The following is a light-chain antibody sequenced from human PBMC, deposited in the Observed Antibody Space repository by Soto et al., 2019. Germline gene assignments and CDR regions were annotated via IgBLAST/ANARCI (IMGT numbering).Light chain of an antibody. J-gene: IGKJ1*01. CDR1: QSINTY. V-gene: IGKV1-39*01. CDR2: AAS. CDR3: QQSYSTPPT. Sequence: DIQMTQSPSSLSASVGDRVTITCRASQSINTYLNWYQQKPGKAPKLLIYAASTLQSGVPSRFSGSGFGTDFTLTISSLQPEDFATYYCQQSYSTPPTFGQGTKVESK.